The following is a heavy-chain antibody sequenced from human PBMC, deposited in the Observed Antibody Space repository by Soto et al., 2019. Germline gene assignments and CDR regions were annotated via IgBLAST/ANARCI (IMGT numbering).Heavy chain of an antibody. CDR3: ARKLERRGGWFDP. J-gene: IGHJ5*02. V-gene: IGHV3-48*01. Sequence: EVQLVESGGGLVQPGGSLRLSCAASGFTFSSYSMNWVRQAPGKXLEWVSYISSSSSTIYYADSVKGRFTISRDNAKNSLYLQMNSLRAEDTAVYYCARKLERRGGWFDPWGQGTLVTVSS. CDR1: GFTFSSYS. CDR2: ISSSSSTI. D-gene: IGHD1-1*01.